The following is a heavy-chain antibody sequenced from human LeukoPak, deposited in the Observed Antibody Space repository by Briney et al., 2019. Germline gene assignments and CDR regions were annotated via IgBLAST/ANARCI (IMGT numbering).Heavy chain of an antibody. Sequence: SVKVSCKASGGTFSSYAISWVRQAPGQGLEWMGRIIPIFGTANYAQKFQGRITITTDESTSTAYMELSSLRSEDTAVYYCALDSSGYYYYYYYMDVWGKGTTVTVSS. CDR1: GGTFSSYA. J-gene: IGHJ6*03. CDR3: ALDSSGYYYYYYYMDV. CDR2: IIPIFGTA. D-gene: IGHD3-22*01. V-gene: IGHV1-69*05.